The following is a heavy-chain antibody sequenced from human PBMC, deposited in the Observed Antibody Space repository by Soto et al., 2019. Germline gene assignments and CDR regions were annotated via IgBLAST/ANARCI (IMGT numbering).Heavy chain of an antibody. CDR3: ARYRREAVAGYTLDN. V-gene: IGHV4-59*01. Sequence: SETLSLTCTVSGGSISSNYWTWIRQSPGKGLEWIGYVYNSGSTNYNPSLKSRVTISEDTSKSQFSLKVNSMTAADTAVYYCARYRREAVAGYTLDNWGQGMLVTVSS. CDR2: VYNSGST. J-gene: IGHJ4*02. CDR1: GGSISSNY. D-gene: IGHD6-13*01.